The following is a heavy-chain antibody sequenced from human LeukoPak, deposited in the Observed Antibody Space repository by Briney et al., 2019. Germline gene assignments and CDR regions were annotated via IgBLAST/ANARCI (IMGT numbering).Heavy chain of an antibody. V-gene: IGHV4-39*01. CDR3: ARKQWVMNYFDS. CDR2: FYYSGST. D-gene: IGHD6-19*01. J-gene: IGHJ4*02. Sequence: VQPSETLSLTCTVSGGSISISNYYWGWLRQPPGKGLEWIGSFYYSGSTYYNPSLKSRVTISVDTSKSQFSLKPSSVTAADTAVYYCARKQWVMNYFDSWGQGTLVTVSS. CDR1: GGSISISNYY.